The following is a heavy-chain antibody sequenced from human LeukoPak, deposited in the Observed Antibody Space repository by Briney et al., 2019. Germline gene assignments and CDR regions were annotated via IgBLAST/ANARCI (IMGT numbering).Heavy chain of an antibody. V-gene: IGHV3-23*01. J-gene: IGHJ4*02. CDR3: ARGPYGSGSYFDY. D-gene: IGHD3-10*01. Sequence: GGSLRLSCAASGFTFSNAWMSWVRQAPGKGLEWVSAMSSSDDGRYYAASVRGRFTISRDTSRSTLYLQMNSLRAEDAAVYYCARGPYGSGSYFDYWGQGTLVTVSS. CDR2: MSSSDDGR. CDR1: GFTFSNAW.